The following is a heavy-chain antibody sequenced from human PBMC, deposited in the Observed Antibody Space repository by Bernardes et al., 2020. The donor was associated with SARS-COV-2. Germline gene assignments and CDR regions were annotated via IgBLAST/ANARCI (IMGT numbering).Heavy chain of an antibody. CDR2: VYTSGST. Sequence: SETLSLTCTVSGGSISSYYWSWIRQPAGKGLEWIGRVYTSGSTSYNPSLKSRVTMSVDTSKNQFSLKLNSVTAADTAVYYCASYGSGSQPLYYYYYGMDVWGQGTTVTVSS. CDR3: ASYGSGSQPLYYYYYGMDV. V-gene: IGHV4-4*07. CDR1: GGSISSYY. J-gene: IGHJ6*02. D-gene: IGHD3-10*01.